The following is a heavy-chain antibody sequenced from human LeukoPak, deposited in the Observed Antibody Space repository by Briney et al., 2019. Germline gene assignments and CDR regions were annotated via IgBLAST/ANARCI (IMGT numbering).Heavy chain of an antibody. CDR2: INHSGST. CDR3: ARGFPAGYRFPQYYYGMDV. J-gene: IGHJ6*02. Sequence: GSLRLSCAASGFTFSSFWMHWVRQAPGKGLEWIGEINHSGSTNYNPSLKSRVTISVDTSKNQFSLKLSSVTAADTAVYYCARGFPAGYRFPQYYYGMDVWGQGTTVTVSS. D-gene: IGHD1-1*01. CDR1: GFTFSSFW. V-gene: IGHV4-34*01.